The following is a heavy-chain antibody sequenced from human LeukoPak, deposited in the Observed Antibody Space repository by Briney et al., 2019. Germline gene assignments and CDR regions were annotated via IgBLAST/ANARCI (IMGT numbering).Heavy chain of an antibody. D-gene: IGHD3-22*01. J-gene: IGHJ4*02. CDR1: GFTSSNYW. V-gene: IGHV3-74*01. CDR2: INSDGSST. CDR3: ARADLAYYYDSSGYYPFDY. Sequence: GGSLRLSCAASGFTSSNYWMHWVRQAPGKGLVWVSRINSDGSSTSYADSVKGRFTISRDNAKNTLYLQMNSLRAEDTAVYFCARADLAYYYDSSGYYPFDYWGQGTLVTVSS.